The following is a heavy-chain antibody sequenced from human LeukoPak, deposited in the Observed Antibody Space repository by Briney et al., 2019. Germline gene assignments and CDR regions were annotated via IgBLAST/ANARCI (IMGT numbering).Heavy chain of an antibody. CDR2: IYYSGST. J-gene: IGHJ6*02. V-gene: IGHV4-59*08. CDR3: ARLNYDILTGYHYGMDV. CDR1: GGSISSYY. Sequence: PSETLSLTCTVSGGSISSYYWSWIRQPPGKGLEWIGYIYYSGSTNYNPSLKSRVTISVDTSKNQFSLKLSSVTAAATAVYYCARLNYDILTGYHYGMDVWGQGTTVTVSS. D-gene: IGHD3-9*01.